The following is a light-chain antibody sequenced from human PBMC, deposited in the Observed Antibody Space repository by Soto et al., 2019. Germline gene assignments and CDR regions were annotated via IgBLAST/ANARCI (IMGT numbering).Light chain of an antibody. CDR1: QSVSDQ. CDR2: DAS. V-gene: IGKV3-11*01. Sequence: EIVLTQSPATLSLSPGERATLSCRTSQSVSDQLAWFQQKPGQAPRLLIYDASNRATGIPARFSGSGYGTDFPLPISSLEPEDVAVYYCQQRRNWPWLTFGGGTKVEI. CDR3: QQRRNWPWLT. J-gene: IGKJ4*01.